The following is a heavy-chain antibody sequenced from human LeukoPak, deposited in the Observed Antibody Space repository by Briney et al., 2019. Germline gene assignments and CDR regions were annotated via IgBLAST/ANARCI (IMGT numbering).Heavy chain of an antibody. J-gene: IGHJ4*02. CDR3: ARDYCSGGSCYSFVY. Sequence: GGSLRLSCAASGFTFDDYGMSWVRQAPGKGLEWVSGINWNGGSTGYADSVKGRFTISRDNAKNSLYLQTNSLRAEDTALYHCARDYCSGGSCYSFVYWGQGTLVTVSS. CDR2: INWNGGST. D-gene: IGHD2-15*01. V-gene: IGHV3-20*01. CDR1: GFTFDDYG.